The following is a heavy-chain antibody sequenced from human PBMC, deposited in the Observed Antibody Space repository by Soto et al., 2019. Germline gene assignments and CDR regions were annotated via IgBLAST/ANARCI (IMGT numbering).Heavy chain of an antibody. D-gene: IGHD3-22*01. CDR2: TYTSGST. Sequence: SETLSLTCTVSGGSISSYYWSWIRQPAGKGLEWIGRTYTSGSTNYNPSLKSRVTMSVDTSKNQFSLKLSSVTAADTAVYYCARVDYYDSSGSFDYWGQGTLVTVSS. CDR1: GGSISSYY. V-gene: IGHV4-4*07. J-gene: IGHJ4*02. CDR3: ARVDYYDSSGSFDY.